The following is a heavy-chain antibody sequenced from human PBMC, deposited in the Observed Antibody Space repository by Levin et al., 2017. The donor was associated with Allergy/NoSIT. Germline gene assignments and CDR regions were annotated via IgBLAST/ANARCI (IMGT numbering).Heavy chain of an antibody. CDR3: AKVHGRGYSDYGDHHYGMDD. Sequence: GESLKISCAASGFTFSNYAIHWVRQAPGKGLEWVAVMSYDGSNKYYAESVQGRFTISRDTSKKMLFLEMSSLRPEDTAVYYCAKVHGRGYSDYGDHHYGMDDWGQGTTVTVSS. J-gene: IGHJ6*01. V-gene: IGHV3-30*04. CDR1: GFTFSNYA. D-gene: IGHD5-12*01. CDR2: MSYDGSNK.